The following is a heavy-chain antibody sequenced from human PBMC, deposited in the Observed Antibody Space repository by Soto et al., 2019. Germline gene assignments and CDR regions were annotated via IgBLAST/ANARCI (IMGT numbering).Heavy chain of an antibody. V-gene: IGHV2-5*02. CDR3: VQSRCGGDCLQSYSSHSYYGLDV. CDR1: GFSLSTIGVG. CDR2: IYWDDDK. D-gene: IGHD2-21*02. J-gene: IGHJ6*02. Sequence: QITLKESGPTLVKPTQTLTLTCTFSGFSLSTIGVGVGWIRQPPGKALEWLALIYWDDDKRYSPSLKSRLTVTNDTSKNQXVLTMTNMDPVDTATYYCVQSRCGGDCLQSYSSHSYYGLDVWGQGTTVTVSS.